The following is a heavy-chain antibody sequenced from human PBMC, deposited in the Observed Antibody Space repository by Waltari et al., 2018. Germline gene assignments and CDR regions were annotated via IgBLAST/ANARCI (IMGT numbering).Heavy chain of an antibody. CDR1: GGSIISSSYY. Sequence: QLQLQESGPGLVKPSETLSLICTVSGGSIISSSYYWGWIRQPPGKGLEWIGSIHYTDSTSYNPSLKSRVTISVDTSKNQFSLKLSSVTAADTAVYYCASERSGYYMTSFYYDMDVWGKGTTVTVSS. CDR3: ASERSGYYMTSFYYDMDV. J-gene: IGHJ6*03. CDR2: IHYTDST. V-gene: IGHV4-39*01. D-gene: IGHD3-3*01.